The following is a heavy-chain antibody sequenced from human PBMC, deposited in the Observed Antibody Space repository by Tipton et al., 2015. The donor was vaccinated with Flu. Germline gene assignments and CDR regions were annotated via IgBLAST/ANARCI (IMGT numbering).Heavy chain of an antibody. D-gene: IGHD3-10*01. CDR3: AKDLWFRELLYPGDY. V-gene: IGHV3-30*18. CDR2: ISYDGSNK. CDR1: GFTFSSYG. Sequence: RSLRLSCAASGFTFSSYGMHWVRQAPGKGLEWVAVISYDGSNKYYADSVKGRFTLSSDNSKNTLYLQMNSLRAEDTAVYYCAKDLWFRELLYPGDYWGQGTRVPVSS. J-gene: IGHJ4*02.